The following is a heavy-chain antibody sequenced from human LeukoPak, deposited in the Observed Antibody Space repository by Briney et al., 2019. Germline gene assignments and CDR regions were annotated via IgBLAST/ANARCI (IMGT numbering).Heavy chain of an antibody. V-gene: IGHV4-59*03. CDR1: GGSISSYY. D-gene: IGHD2-2*01. Sequence: PSETLSLTCTVSGGSISSYYWSWIRQPPGKGLEWIGYFYHIGSTNYNPSLKSRVTIPVDTSRNQFSLELNSVTAADTAVYYCAKLAQRGGFDYWGQGTLVTVSS. CDR3: AKLAQRGGFDY. CDR2: FYHIGST. J-gene: IGHJ4*02.